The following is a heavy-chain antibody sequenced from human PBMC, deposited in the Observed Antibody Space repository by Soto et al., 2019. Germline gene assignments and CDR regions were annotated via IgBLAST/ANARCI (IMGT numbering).Heavy chain of an antibody. V-gene: IGHV1-3*01. CDR3: ASSYYYDSSGYSSLYYYYGMDV. CDR1: GYTFTSYA. CDR2: INAGNGNT. Sequence: ASVKVSCKASGYTFTSYAVHWVRQAPGQRLEWMGWINAGNGNTKYSQMFQGRVTITRDTSASTAYMELSSLRSEDTAVYYCASSYYYDSSGYSSLYYYYGMDVWGQGTTVTVS. D-gene: IGHD3-22*01. J-gene: IGHJ6*02.